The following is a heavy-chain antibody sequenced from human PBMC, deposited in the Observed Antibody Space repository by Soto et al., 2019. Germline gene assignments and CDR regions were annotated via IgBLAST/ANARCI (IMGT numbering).Heavy chain of an antibody. Sequence: GESLKISCQGSGYIFTSYWIGWVRQMPGKGLEWMGIIYPGDSDTRYSPSFQGQVTISADKSISTAYLQWSSLKASDTAIYYCVRHRYAYDSIGYPLYFDYWGQVNLVTVSS. J-gene: IGHJ4*02. D-gene: IGHD3-22*01. CDR2: IYPGDSDT. CDR3: VRHRYAYDSIGYPLYFDY. V-gene: IGHV5-51*01. CDR1: GYIFTSYW.